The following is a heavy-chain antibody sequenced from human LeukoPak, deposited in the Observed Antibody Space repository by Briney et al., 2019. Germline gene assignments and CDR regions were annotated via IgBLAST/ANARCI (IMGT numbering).Heavy chain of an antibody. V-gene: IGHV3-49*04. CDR1: GFTFGEYA. CDR3: TRVPRRGIDY. J-gene: IGHJ4*02. D-gene: IGHD3-16*01. Sequence: GGSLRLSCTASGFTFGEYAMSWVRQAPGKGLEWGGFIRSKAYGGTTEYAASVKGRFTISRDDSKSIAYLQMNSLKTEDTGVYYCTRVPRRGIDYWGQGTLVTVSS. CDR2: IRSKAYGGTT.